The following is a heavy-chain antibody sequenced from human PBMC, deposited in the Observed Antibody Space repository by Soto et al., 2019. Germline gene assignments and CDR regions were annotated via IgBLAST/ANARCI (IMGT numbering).Heavy chain of an antibody. J-gene: IGHJ2*01. CDR2: IYYSGST. CDR3: ARDSVVTAIRYFDL. D-gene: IGHD2-21*02. CDR1: GGSISSYY. V-gene: IGHV4-59*01. Sequence: QVQLQESGPGLVKPSETLSLTCTVSGGSISSYYWSWIRQPPGKGLEWIGYIYYSGSTNYNPSLKSRVTISVDTSKNQFSLKLSSVTAADTAVYYCARDSVVTAIRYFDLWGRGPLVTVSS.